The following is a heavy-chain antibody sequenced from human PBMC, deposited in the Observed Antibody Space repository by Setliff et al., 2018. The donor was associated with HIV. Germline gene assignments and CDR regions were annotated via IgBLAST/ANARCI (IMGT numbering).Heavy chain of an antibody. V-gene: IGHV3-30*02. Sequence: GGSLRLSCAASGFTFSSYGMHWVRQAPGKGLEWVAFIRYDGSNKYYADSVKGRFTISRDNSKNMLYLQMNSLSADDTAVYYCVRDLMWAFDIWGQGTMVTVSS. J-gene: IGHJ3*02. D-gene: IGHD2-21*01. CDR3: VRDLMWAFDI. CDR2: IRYDGSNK. CDR1: GFTFSSYG.